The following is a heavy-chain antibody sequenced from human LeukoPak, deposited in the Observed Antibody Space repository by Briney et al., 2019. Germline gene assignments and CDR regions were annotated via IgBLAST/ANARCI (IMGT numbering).Heavy chain of an antibody. D-gene: IGHD6-19*01. CDR2: IYYSGST. V-gene: IGHV4-59*01. J-gene: IGHJ6*02. CDR3: ASSYSSGWPTYYYYGMDV. Sequence: SETLSLTCAVYGGSISSYYWSWIRQPPGKGLEWIGYIYYSGSTNYNPSLKSRVTISVDTSKNQFSLKLSSVTAADTAVYYCASSYSSGWPTYYYYGMDVWGQGTTVTVSS. CDR1: GGSISSYY.